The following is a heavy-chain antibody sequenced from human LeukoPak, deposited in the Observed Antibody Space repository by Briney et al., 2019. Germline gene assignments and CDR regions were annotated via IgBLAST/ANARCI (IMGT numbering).Heavy chain of an antibody. CDR2: INPDGGVT. Sequence: ASVKVSCKASGYTFTGYYMHWVRQAPGQGLEWMGWINPDGGVTKSAQNFQGRVTMTRDKSINTVYMELSGLTSDDTALYYCARGPNHYCYMDFWGTGTTVSVSS. J-gene: IGHJ6*03. V-gene: IGHV1-2*02. D-gene: IGHD2-8*01. CDR1: GYTFTGYY. CDR3: ARGPNHYCYMDF.